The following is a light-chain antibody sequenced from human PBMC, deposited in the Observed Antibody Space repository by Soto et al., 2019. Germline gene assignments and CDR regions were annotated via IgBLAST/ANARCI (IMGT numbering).Light chain of an antibody. Sequence: EILLTQSPATLSLSAGERATLSCRAVQTISTYLAWYQQKPGQAPRLLIYDASNRATDIPARYSGSASGTAFTLPISSLEPDDFEVYHCPHRGAFRPGTKVEIK. V-gene: IGKV3-11*01. J-gene: IGKJ3*01. CDR1: QTISTY. CDR3: PHRGA. CDR2: DAS.